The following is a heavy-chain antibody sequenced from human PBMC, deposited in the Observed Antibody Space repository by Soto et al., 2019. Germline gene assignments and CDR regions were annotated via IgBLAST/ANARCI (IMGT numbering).Heavy chain of an antibody. J-gene: IGHJ5*02. V-gene: IGHV1-69*06. CDR1: GGTFSSYA. D-gene: IGHD2-2*01. Sequence: QVQLVQSGAEVKKPGSSVKVSCKASGGTFSSYAISWVRQAPGQGLEWMGGVIPIFGTANYAQKFQGRVTITADKSTSTAYMEVSSLRSEDTAVYSCASLNVAAAVLKGWFDPWGEGTLVTVCS. CDR3: ASLNVAAAVLKGWFDP. CDR2: VIPIFGTA.